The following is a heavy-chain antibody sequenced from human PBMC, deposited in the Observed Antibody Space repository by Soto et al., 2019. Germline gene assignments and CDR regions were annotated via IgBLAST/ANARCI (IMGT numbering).Heavy chain of an antibody. J-gene: IGHJ4*02. CDR2: IKSKTDGGTT. CDR1: GFTFSNAW. CDR3: TTFLTLGYSSSWYPTDHPENDY. V-gene: IGHV3-15*07. D-gene: IGHD6-13*01. Sequence: GGSLRLSCAASGFTFSNAWMNWVRQAPGKGLEWVGRIKSKTDGGTTDYAAPVKGRFTISRDDSKNTLYLQMNSLKTEDTAVYYCTTFLTLGYSSSWYPTDHPENDYWGQGTLVTVSS.